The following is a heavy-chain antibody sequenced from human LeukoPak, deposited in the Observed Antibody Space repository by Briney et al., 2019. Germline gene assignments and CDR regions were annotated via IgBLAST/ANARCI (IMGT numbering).Heavy chain of an antibody. CDR3: ARGGSASDILTPDY. D-gene: IGHD3-9*01. J-gene: IGHJ4*02. V-gene: IGHV3-7*01. Sequence: GGSLRLSCAASGFTFSNYWMSWVRQAPGKGLEWVANIKQDGREKHYVDSMKGRLTISRDNAKDSLYLQMNSLRVEDTAVYFCARGGSASDILTPDYWGQGALVTVSS. CDR1: GFTFSNYW. CDR2: IKQDGREK.